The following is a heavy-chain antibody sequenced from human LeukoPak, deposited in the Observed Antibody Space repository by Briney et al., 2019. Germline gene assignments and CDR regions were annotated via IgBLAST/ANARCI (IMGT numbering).Heavy chain of an antibody. J-gene: IGHJ4*02. CDR1: GFTFSTSL. D-gene: IGHD3-3*01. Sequence: PGGSLRLSCAASGFTFSTSLMHWVRHVPGKGLVWVSRINSDGRSTDYADSVKGRFTISRDNTKNTLYLQMNSLRAEDTAVYYCAHTVWSGNYFDYWGQGTLVTVSS. V-gene: IGHV3-74*01. CDR3: AHTVWSGNYFDY. CDR2: INSDGRST.